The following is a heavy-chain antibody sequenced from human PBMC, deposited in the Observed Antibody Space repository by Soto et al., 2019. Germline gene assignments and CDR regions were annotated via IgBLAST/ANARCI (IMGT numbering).Heavy chain of an antibody. Sequence: QGQLVQSGGEAKKPGASMKVSCKASGYTFTRYGISWVRQAPGQGLEWMGWISGYNGDTNYAQKFQGRVTMTIDTSTSTAYMELRSLTSDDTAVYYCAKNGQPPYYYYGMDVWGQGTTVTVSS. CDR3: AKNGQPPYYYYGMDV. CDR1: GYTFTRYG. CDR2: ISGYNGDT. V-gene: IGHV1-18*01. J-gene: IGHJ6*02. D-gene: IGHD2-8*01.